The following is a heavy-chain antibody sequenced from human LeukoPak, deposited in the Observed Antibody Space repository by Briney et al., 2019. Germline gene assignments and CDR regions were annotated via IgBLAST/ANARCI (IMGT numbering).Heavy chain of an antibody. V-gene: IGHV4-39*02. CDR1: GGSVSSSYY. CDR2: ICSGGNT. J-gene: IGHJ4*02. Sequence: SETLSLTCTVSGGSVSSSYYWGWIRQPPGKGLEWIGSICSGGNTCYNPSLESRVTISVDSSRSHFFLQLTSATAADTAVYFCARDGPWKSDCWXRGTLVTVSS. D-gene: IGHD1-1*01. CDR3: ARDGPWKSDC.